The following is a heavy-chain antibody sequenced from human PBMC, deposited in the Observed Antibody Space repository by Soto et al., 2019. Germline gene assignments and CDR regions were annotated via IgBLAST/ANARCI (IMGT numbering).Heavy chain of an antibody. CDR2: IYYSGST. Sequence: PSETLSLTCTVSGGSISSYYWSWIRQPPGKGLEWIGYIYYSGSTNYNPSLKSRVTISVDTSKNQFSLKLSSVTAADTAVYYCARNSYGDYTYYYYYGMDVWGQGTTVTVSS. J-gene: IGHJ6*02. CDR3: ARNSYGDYTYYYYYGMDV. D-gene: IGHD4-17*01. V-gene: IGHV4-59*08. CDR1: GGSISSYY.